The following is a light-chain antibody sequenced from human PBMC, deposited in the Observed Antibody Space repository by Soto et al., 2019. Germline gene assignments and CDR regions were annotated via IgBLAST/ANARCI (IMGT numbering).Light chain of an antibody. Sequence: IVLTQSPGTLSLSPGERGALSCRASQSVSSNYLAWYQQKPGQAPRLLIYGASNRATGIPDRFSGSGSGTDFTLTISRLEPEDFAVYYCQQYGSSGTFGQGTKVGIK. J-gene: IGKJ1*01. CDR2: GAS. V-gene: IGKV3-20*01. CDR1: QSVSSNY. CDR3: QQYGSSGT.